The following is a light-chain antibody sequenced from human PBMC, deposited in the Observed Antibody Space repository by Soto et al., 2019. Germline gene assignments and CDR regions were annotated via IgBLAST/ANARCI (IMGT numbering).Light chain of an antibody. CDR2: DVS. CDR3: SSYSSGTTLYV. J-gene: IGLJ1*01. V-gene: IGLV2-14*03. Sequence: QSALTQPASVSGSPGQSITISCTGTSSDIGNYNFVSWYQHHPGKAPKLMIYDVSIRPSGVSNRFSGSKSGNTASLTISGLQTEDEADYHCSSYSSGTTLYVFGTGTKLTVL. CDR1: SSDIGNYNF.